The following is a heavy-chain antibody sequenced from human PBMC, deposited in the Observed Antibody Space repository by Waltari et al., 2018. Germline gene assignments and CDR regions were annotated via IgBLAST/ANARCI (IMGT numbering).Heavy chain of an antibody. CDR3: ARVATKTYSSPVPGRPYYYGMDV. CDR2: IISDGSST. CDR1: GFTFSRYW. V-gene: IGHV3-74*01. Sequence: EEQLVESGGGLAQPGESLRLSCAASGFTFSRYWMDWVRQAPGKGLVWVSRIISDGSSTTDADSVKGRFTISRDNAKNTLYVQMNRLRAEDTAVYYCARVATKTYSSPVPGRPYYYGMDVWGQGTTVTVSS. J-gene: IGHJ6*02. D-gene: IGHD3-22*01.